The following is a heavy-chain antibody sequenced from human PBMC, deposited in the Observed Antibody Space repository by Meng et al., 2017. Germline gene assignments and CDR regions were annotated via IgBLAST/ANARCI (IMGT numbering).Heavy chain of an antibody. CDR1: GFTFSSYS. J-gene: IGHJ6*02. CDR3: ARDTDYGMDV. Sequence: ESLKISCAASGFTFSSYSMNWVRQAPGKGLEWVSSISSSSSYIYYADSVKGRFTISRDNTKNSLYLQMNSLRAEDTAVYYCARDTDYGMDVWGQGTTVTVSS. V-gene: IGHV3-21*01. CDR2: ISSSSSYI. D-gene: IGHD4-11*01.